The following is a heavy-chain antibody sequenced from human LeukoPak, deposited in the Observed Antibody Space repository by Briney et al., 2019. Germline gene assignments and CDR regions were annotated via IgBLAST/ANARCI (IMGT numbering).Heavy chain of an antibody. D-gene: IGHD6-6*01. Sequence: ASVKASCKASGYTFTRYGISWVRQAPGQGLEWMGWISAYNGNTNYAQKLKGRVTMTTDTSTSTAYMEMRSLRSDDTAVYYCARSYSSSSHYYYYMDVGGKGTTVTVPS. V-gene: IGHV1-18*01. J-gene: IGHJ6*03. CDR3: ARSYSSSSHYYYYMDV. CDR2: ISAYNGNT. CDR1: GYTFTRYG.